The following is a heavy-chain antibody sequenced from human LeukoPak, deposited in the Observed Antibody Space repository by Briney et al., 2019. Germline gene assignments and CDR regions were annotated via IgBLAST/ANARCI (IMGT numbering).Heavy chain of an antibody. CDR3: VKARIQLWPGGFDY. CDR1: GFSFSSYG. J-gene: IGHJ4*02. CDR2: IRYDGSNK. Sequence: GGSLRLSCAASGFSFSSYGMRWVRQSPGKGLEWVAFIRYDGSNKYYADSVRGRFTISRDNSRNTLFLQVNTLRVEDTAIYYCVKARIQLWPGGFDYWGQGTLVTVSS. V-gene: IGHV3-30*02. D-gene: IGHD5-18*01.